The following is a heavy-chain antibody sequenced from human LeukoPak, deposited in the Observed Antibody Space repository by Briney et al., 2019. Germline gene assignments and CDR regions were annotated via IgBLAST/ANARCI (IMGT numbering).Heavy chain of an antibody. J-gene: IGHJ6*02. V-gene: IGHV4-34*01. CDR3: ARGVRGRCSGGSCYGNYYYGMGV. D-gene: IGHD2-15*01. CDR2: INHSGST. Sequence: PSETLSLTCTVSGGSISSYYWTWIRQPPGKGLEWIGEINHSGSTNYNPSLKSRVTISVDTSKNQFSLKLSSVTAADTAVYYCARGVRGRCSGGSCYGNYYYGMGVWGQGTTVTVSS. CDR1: GGSISSYY.